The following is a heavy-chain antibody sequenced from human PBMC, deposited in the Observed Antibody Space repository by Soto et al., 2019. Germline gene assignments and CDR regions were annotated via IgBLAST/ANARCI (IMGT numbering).Heavy chain of an antibody. J-gene: IGHJ5*02. V-gene: IGHV4-39*01. D-gene: IGHD3-10*01. CDR1: GGSISSSSYY. CDR2: IYYSGST. Sequence: QLQLQESGPGLVKPSETLSLTCTVSGGSISSSSYYWGWIRQPPGKGLEWIGSIYYSGSTYYNPSLKSRVTISVDTSKNQFSLKLSSVTAADTAVYYCARHRPAKSITMVRGEIINWFDPWGQGTLVTVSS. CDR3: ARHRPAKSITMVRGEIINWFDP.